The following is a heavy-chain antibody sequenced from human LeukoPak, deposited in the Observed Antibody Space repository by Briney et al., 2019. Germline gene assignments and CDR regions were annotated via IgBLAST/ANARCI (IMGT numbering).Heavy chain of an antibody. CDR1: GFTFSTYG. J-gene: IGHJ4*02. Sequence: GGSLRLSCAASGFTFSTYGMSWVRQAPGKGLEWVSVIGRNDNDIQYVDSVKGRFTISRDNSRNTLYLQMNSLRAEDTAVYYCAKYAPPTTVVTRFFDYWGQGTLVTVSS. D-gene: IGHD4-23*01. CDR2: IGRNDNDI. CDR3: AKYAPPTTVVTRFFDY. V-gene: IGHV3-23*01.